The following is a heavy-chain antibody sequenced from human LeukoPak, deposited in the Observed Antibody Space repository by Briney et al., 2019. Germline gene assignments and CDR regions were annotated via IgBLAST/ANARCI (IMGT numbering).Heavy chain of an antibody. Sequence: SETLSLTCTVSGGSISSSSYYWGWIRQPPGTGLEWLGSIYYSGSTYYNPSLKSRVTISVDTSKNQFSLKLSSVTAADTAVYYCARHGVGGRWFGEFSIDYWGQGTLVTVSS. D-gene: IGHD3-10*01. CDR1: GGSISSSSYY. CDR2: IYYSGST. J-gene: IGHJ4*02. CDR3: ARHGVGGRWFGEFSIDY. V-gene: IGHV4-39*01.